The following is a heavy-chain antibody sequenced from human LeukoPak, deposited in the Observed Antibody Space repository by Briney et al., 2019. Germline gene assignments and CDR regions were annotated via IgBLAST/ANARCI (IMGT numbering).Heavy chain of an antibody. V-gene: IGHV3-30*18. D-gene: IGHD6-13*01. J-gene: IGHJ4*02. CDR3: AKAVGSISWSFDY. CDR1: GFTFSTYA. Sequence: GRSLRLSCEASGFTFSTYAMHWVRQAPGKGLEWVALISHDGSDKNYADSVKGRFTISRDNSNSTLYLQMDSLRGDDAAVYYCAKAVGSISWSFDYWGQGTLVTVSS. CDR2: ISHDGSDK.